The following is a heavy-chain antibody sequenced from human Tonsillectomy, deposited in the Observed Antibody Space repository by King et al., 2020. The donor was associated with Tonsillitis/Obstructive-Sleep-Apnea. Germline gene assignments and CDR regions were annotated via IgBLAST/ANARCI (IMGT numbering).Heavy chain of an antibody. J-gene: IGHJ4*02. CDR1: GGSISSSGYY. V-gene: IGHV4-39*01. CDR3: ARRSGYYTPNFDY. Sequence: MQLQESGPGLVKPSETLSLTCTVSGGSISSSGYYWGWIRQPPGKGLEWIGSIYYSGSTYYNPSLKSRVTISVDTSKNQFSLKLSSLTAADTAVYYCARRSGYYTPNFDYWGQGTLVTVSS. D-gene: IGHD3-3*01. CDR2: IYYSGST.